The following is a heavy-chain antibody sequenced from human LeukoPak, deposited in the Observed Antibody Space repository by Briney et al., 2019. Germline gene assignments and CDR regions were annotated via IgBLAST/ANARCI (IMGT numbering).Heavy chain of an antibody. D-gene: IGHD6-13*01. CDR1: GGSFSGYY. Sequence: SETLSLTCAVYGGSFSGYYWSWIRQPPGKGLEWIGEINHSGSTNYNPSLKSRVTISVDTSKNQFSLKLSSVTAADTAVYYCARGVLGLSSRWRRGYNWFDPWGQGTLVTVSS. CDR2: INHSGST. CDR3: ARGVLGLSSRWRRGYNWFDP. V-gene: IGHV4-34*01. J-gene: IGHJ5*02.